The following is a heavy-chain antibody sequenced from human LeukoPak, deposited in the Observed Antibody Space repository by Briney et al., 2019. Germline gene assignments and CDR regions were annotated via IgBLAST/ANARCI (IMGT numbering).Heavy chain of an antibody. CDR3: ARRGYSYGQGVDY. D-gene: IGHD5-18*01. V-gene: IGHV4-39*01. Sequence: SGTLSLTCTVSGGSISSSSYYWGWIRQPPGKGLEWIGSIYYSGSTYYNPSLKSRVTISVDTSKNQFSLKLSSVTAADTAVYYCARRGYSYGQGVDYWGQGTLVTVSS. CDR2: IYYSGST. CDR1: GGSISSSSYY. J-gene: IGHJ4*02.